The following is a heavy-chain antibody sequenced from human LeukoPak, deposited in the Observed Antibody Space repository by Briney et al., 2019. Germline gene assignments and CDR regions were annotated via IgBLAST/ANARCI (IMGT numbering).Heavy chain of an antibody. CDR3: ARGHDYGDYGGGAFDI. CDR2: IYYSGST. Sequence: PSQTLSLTCTVSGGSLSSGDYYWSWIRQPPGTGLEWIGYIYYSGSTYYNPSLKSRVTISVDTSKNQFSLKLSSVTAADTAVYYCARGHDYGDYGGGAFDIWGQGTMVTVSS. J-gene: IGHJ3*02. CDR1: GGSLSSGDYY. D-gene: IGHD4-17*01. V-gene: IGHV4-30-4*01.